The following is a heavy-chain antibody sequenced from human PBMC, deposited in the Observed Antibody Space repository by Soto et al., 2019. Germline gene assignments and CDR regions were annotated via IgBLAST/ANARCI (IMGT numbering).Heavy chain of an antibody. CDR3: ARDGGDCGYRLAYYYYIGMDV. CDR2: INIGSGNI. V-gene: IGHV1-3*05. Sequence: QVQLVQSGAEEKKPGASVKVSCKASGYAFSSYAMHWVRQAPGQRLEWMGWINIGSGNIEYSQNFQDRITITRDTSARTVYMELSGLRSEDTAVYYCARDGGDCGYRLAYYYYIGMDVWGQGTTVTVSS. J-gene: IGHJ6*02. D-gene: IGHD2-21*02. CDR1: GYAFSSYA.